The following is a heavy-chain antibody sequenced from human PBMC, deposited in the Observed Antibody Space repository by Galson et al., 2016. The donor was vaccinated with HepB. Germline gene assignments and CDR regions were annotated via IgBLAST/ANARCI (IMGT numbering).Heavy chain of an antibody. CDR2: ISYHGSNK. D-gene: IGHD3-22*01. Sequence: SLRLSCAASGFTFSTYAMHWVRQAPRRGLEWVTFISYHGSNKYYEDPVKGRFTITRDNCKNTLYLQMNSLSTEETAVYYCARGSSGYYLNYWGQGTLVTVSS. CDR3: ARGSSGYYLNY. CDR1: GFTFSTYA. V-gene: IGHV3-30-3*01. J-gene: IGHJ4*02.